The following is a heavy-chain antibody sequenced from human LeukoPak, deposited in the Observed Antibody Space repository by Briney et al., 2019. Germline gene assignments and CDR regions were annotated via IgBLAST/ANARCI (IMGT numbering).Heavy chain of an antibody. CDR2: IYTSGST. J-gene: IGHJ4*02. D-gene: IGHD3-22*01. CDR3: ARLISGYYPDY. CDR1: GGSISSGSYY. Sequence: SETLSLTCTVSGGSISSGSYYWSWIRQPAGKGLERIGRIYTSGSTNYNPSLKSRVTISVDTSKNQFSLKLSSVTAADTAVYYCARLISGYYPDYWGQGTLVTVSS. V-gene: IGHV4-61*02.